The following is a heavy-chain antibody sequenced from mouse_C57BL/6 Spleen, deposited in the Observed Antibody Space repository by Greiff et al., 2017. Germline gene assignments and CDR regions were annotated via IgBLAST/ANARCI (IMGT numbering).Heavy chain of an antibody. Sequence: QVQLKESGAELVRPGTSVKMSCKASGYTFTNYWIGWAKQRPGHGLEWIGDIYPGGGYTNYNEKFKGKTTLTADKSSSTAYMQFSSLTSEDSAIYYCARKGSYGSSSYWYFDVWGTGTTVTVSS. CDR1: GYTFTNYW. J-gene: IGHJ1*03. CDR3: ARKGSYGSSSYWYFDV. V-gene: IGHV1-63*01. CDR2: IYPGGGYT. D-gene: IGHD1-1*01.